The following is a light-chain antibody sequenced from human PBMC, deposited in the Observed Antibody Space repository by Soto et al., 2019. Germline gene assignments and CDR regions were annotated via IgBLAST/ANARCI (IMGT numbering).Light chain of an antibody. J-gene: IGKJ2*01. Sequence: DIVLTQTPLFLSFPPGQPASISCRSTQSILHSDGKPYFYWFLQKAGQPPQLLIYEVSNRFSGVSDRLSGSGSGSAFTLKISRVEADDVGIYYCLQSIKLPYTFGQGTKLEIK. CDR2: EVS. CDR3: LQSIKLPYT. CDR1: QSILHSDGKPY. V-gene: IGKV2D-29*01.